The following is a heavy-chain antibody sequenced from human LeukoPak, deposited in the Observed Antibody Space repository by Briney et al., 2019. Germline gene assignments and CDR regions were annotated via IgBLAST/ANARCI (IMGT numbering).Heavy chain of an antibody. J-gene: IGHJ3*02. CDR3: AGGSLLWGAFDI. CDR2: ISSSSGYI. Sequence: GGSLRLSCAASGFTFSTYGMNWVRQAPGKGLEWVSSISSSSGYIYYADSVKGRFTISRDNAKNSLCLQMNSLRAEDTAVYYCAGGSLLWGAFDIWGQGTMVTVSS. V-gene: IGHV3-21*01. CDR1: GFTFSTYG. D-gene: IGHD2-2*01.